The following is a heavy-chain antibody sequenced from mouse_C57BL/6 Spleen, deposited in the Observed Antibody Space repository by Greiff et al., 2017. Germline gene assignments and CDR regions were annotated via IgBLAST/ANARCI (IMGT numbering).Heavy chain of an antibody. CDR3: ERRDYEGEIWDIDE. Sequence: DVMLVESGGDLVKPGGSLKLSCAASGFTFSSYGMSWVRQTPDKRLEWVATISSGGSYTYYPDNVKGGVTISRDNATTARYLQMSSLKSEDTDMYEGERRDYEGEIWDIDEGGKGTKVTVAS. D-gene: IGHD2-3*01. V-gene: IGHV5-6*02. J-gene: IGHJ1*03. CDR2: ISSGGSYT. CDR1: GFTFSSYG.